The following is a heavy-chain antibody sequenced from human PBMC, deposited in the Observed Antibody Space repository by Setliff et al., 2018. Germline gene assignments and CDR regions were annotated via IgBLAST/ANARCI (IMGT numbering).Heavy chain of an antibody. D-gene: IGHD2-21*02. CDR2: IYYTGSI. CDR1: GGSISSTTDY. V-gene: IGHV4-39*07. Sequence: SETLSLTCTVSGGSISSTTDYWGWIRHPPGKGLEWIGSIYYTGSINYNPSLKSRLTISRDTSKNQVSLKLNSVTATDTAVYYCARDLGHGGDSDYWGQGILVTVSS. J-gene: IGHJ4*02. CDR3: ARDLGHGGDSDY.